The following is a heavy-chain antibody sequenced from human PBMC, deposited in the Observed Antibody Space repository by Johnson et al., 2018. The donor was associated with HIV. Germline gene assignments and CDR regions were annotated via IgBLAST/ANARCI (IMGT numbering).Heavy chain of an antibody. CDR3: ARDRLYSSGWYGRDAFDI. D-gene: IGHD6-19*01. V-gene: IGHV3-13*01. J-gene: IGHJ3*02. CDR2: IGTAGDT. CDR1: GFTFSSYD. Sequence: EMQLVESGGGLVQPGGSLRLSCAASGFTFSSYDMHWVRQATGKGLEWVSAIGTAGDTYYVDSVKGRFTISRDNAKNSLYLQMNSLRAEDTAVYYCARDRLYSSGWYGRDAFDIWGQETMVTVSS.